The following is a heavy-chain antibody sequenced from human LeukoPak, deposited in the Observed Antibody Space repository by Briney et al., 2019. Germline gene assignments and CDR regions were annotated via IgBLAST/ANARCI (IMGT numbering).Heavy chain of an antibody. CDR3: ARGYYDSSGYYYVESGRAFDI. J-gene: IGHJ3*02. Sequence: SETLSLTCAVYGGSFSGYYWSWIRQPPGKGLEWIGEINHSGSTNYNPSLKSRVTISVDTSKNQFSLKLSSVTAADTAVYYCARGYYDSSGYYYVESGRAFDIWGQGTMVTVSS. CDR2: INHSGST. D-gene: IGHD3-22*01. V-gene: IGHV4-34*01. CDR1: GGSFSGYY.